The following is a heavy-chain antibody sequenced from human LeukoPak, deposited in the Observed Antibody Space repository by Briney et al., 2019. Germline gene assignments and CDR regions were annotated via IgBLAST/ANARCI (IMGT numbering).Heavy chain of an antibody. CDR3: ARNKAMVRGVIIEIDAFDI. Sequence: SETLSLTCTVSGGSISSYYWSWIRQPPGKGLEWIGYIYYSGSTNYNPSLKSRVTISVDTSKNQFSLKLSSVTAAGTAVYYCARNKAMVRGVIIEIDAFDIWGQGTMVTVSS. CDR1: GGSISSYY. V-gene: IGHV4-59*01. CDR2: IYYSGST. D-gene: IGHD3-10*01. J-gene: IGHJ3*02.